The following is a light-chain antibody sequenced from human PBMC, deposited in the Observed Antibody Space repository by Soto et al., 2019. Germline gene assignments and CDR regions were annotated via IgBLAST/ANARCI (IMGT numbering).Light chain of an antibody. V-gene: IGKV1-5*01. CDR2: DAS. CDR3: QQYNTYSWT. J-gene: IGKJ1*01. CDR1: QSISSW. Sequence: DIQMTQSPSTLSASVGDRVTITCRASQSISSWLAWYQQKPGKAPKVLIYDASNLESGVPLRFSGSGSGTEFTLTISSLQPDDTATYYCQQYNTYSWTLGQGTKVEIK.